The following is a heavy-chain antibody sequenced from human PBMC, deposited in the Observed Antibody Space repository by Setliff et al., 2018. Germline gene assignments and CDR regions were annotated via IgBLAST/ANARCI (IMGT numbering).Heavy chain of an antibody. CDR2: IKQDGSDN. Sequence: GESLKISCAASGFTFSSYWMTWVRQAPGKGLEWVANIKQDGSDNYYVDSVKGRFTISRDNAKNLLYLQMNSLRAEDTATYYCARSENCFSTHCSPYDYWGQGTLVTVSS. V-gene: IGHV3-7*01. CDR1: GFTFSSYW. J-gene: IGHJ4*02. CDR3: ARSENCFSTHCSPYDY. D-gene: IGHD2-2*01.